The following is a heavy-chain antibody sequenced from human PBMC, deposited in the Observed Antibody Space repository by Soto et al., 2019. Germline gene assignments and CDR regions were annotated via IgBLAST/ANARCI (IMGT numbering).Heavy chain of an antibody. Sequence: PSETLSLTCTVSGVSITTTSYYWGWIRQPPGKGLEWIGSVYFSGTTYYNPSLKSRVTISVDTSKNHLSLRLSSVTAADTAIYYCARHGSYWGQGTLVTVSS. J-gene: IGHJ4*02. CDR3: ARHGSY. V-gene: IGHV4-39*01. CDR2: VYFSGTT. CDR1: GVSITTTSYY.